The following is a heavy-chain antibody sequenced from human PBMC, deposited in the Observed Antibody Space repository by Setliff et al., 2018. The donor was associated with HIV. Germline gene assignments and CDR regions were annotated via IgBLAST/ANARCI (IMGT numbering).Heavy chain of an antibody. V-gene: IGHV3-33*01. D-gene: IGHD3-22*01. CDR3: ARYSSGYYYGPFDY. CDR1: GFTFSSYG. CDR2: IWYDGSNK. J-gene: IGHJ4*02. Sequence: PGGSLRLSCAASGFTFSSYGMHWVRQAPGKGLEGVAGIWYDGSNKYYPVSVKGRFTIARDNAKKSLYLQMNSLRAEDTAVYYCARYSSGYYYGPFDYWGQGALVTVSS.